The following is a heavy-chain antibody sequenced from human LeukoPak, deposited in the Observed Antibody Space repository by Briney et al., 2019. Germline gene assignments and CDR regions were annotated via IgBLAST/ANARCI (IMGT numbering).Heavy chain of an antibody. V-gene: IGHV3-30*18. CDR3: AKDRYTYGTEYFDY. CDR2: ISYDGSNK. CDR1: GFAFSSYG. Sequence: PGGSLRLSCAASGFAFSSYGMHWVRQAPGKGLEWVALISYDGSNKYYADSVKGRFTISRDNSKNTLYLQMNSLRAEDTAVYYCAKDRYTYGTEYFDYWGQGTTVTVSS. J-gene: IGHJ4*03. D-gene: IGHD5-18*01.